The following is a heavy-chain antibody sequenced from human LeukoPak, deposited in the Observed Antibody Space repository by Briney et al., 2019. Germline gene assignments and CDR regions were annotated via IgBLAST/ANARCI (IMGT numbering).Heavy chain of an antibody. CDR2: ISYDGSNK. CDR1: GFTFSSYG. CDR3: AKDRSSGSYYDYFDY. J-gene: IGHJ4*02. Sequence: GGSLRLSCAASGFTFSSYGMHWVRQAPGKGLEWVAVISYDGSNKYYADSVKGRFTISRDNSKNTLYLQMNSLRAEDTAVYYCAKDRSSGSYYDYFDYWGQGTLVTVSS. D-gene: IGHD1-26*01. V-gene: IGHV3-30*18.